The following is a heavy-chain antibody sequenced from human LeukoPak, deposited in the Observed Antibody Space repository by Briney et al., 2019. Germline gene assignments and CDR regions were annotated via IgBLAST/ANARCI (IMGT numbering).Heavy chain of an antibody. Sequence: GGSLRLSCAASGFTFSNAWMSWVRQGPGKGLEWVGRIKSKTDGGTTDYAAPVKGRFTISRDDSKDTLYLQMNSLKTEDTAVYYCTTQRSRITMVRGVIRSDHWGQGTLVTVSS. J-gene: IGHJ4*02. CDR1: GFTFSNAW. V-gene: IGHV3-15*01. D-gene: IGHD3-10*01. CDR3: TTQRSRITMVRGVIRSDH. CDR2: IKSKTDGGTT.